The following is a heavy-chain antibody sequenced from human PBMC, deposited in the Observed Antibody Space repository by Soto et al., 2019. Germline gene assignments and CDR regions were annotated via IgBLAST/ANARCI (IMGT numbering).Heavy chain of an antibody. V-gene: IGHV4-39*01. J-gene: IGHJ4*02. CDR1: GGAIRNSIYY. CDR2: IYYDGSV. CDR3: ARHRIAEACPLDY. Sequence: PSETLSLTCTVSGGAIRNSIYYWGWIRQPPGKGLEWIGTIYYDGSVAYSPSLKSRVTLSVDTSRNHFSVKINSVTAADTAVYFCARHRIAEACPLDYWGQGTLVTVSS.